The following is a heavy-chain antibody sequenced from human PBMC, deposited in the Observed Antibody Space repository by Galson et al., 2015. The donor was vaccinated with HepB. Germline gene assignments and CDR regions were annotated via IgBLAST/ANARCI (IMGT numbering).Heavy chain of an antibody. CDR3: TTSQSPYYYGSGSYYFDY. Sequence: SVKVSCKAPGGTFSSQVLSWVRQAPGQGLEWMGGTIPIFDTPTYAQRFQGRVTITADKSTSIGYMELSSLRSEDTAVYYCTTSQSPYYYGSGSYYFDYWGQGTLVTVSS. CDR2: TIPIFDTP. V-gene: IGHV1-69*06. D-gene: IGHD3-10*01. CDR1: GGTFSSQV. J-gene: IGHJ4*02.